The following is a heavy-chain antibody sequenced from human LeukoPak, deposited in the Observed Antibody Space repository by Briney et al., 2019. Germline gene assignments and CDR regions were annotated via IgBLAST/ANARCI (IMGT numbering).Heavy chain of an antibody. V-gene: IGHV1-69*13. Sequence: ASVKVSCKASGGTFSSYAISWVRQAPGQGLEWLGGIITIFGTANYAQKFQGRVTITADESTSTAYMELSSLRSEDTAVYYCARVHDYYDSSGEKYYFDYWGQGTLVTVSS. CDR2: IITIFGTA. D-gene: IGHD3-22*01. J-gene: IGHJ4*02. CDR1: GGTFSSYA. CDR3: ARVHDYYDSSGEKYYFDY.